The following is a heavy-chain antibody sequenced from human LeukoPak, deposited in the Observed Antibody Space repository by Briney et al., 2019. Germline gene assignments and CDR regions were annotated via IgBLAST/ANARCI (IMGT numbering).Heavy chain of an antibody. J-gene: IGHJ4*02. CDR3: ARGGQSKYDSSGYLNCFDY. CDR2: ISSNGGST. Sequence: GGSLRLSCAASGFTFSSYVMYWVRQAPGKGLEYVSSISSNGGSTYYANSVKGRFTISRDNSKNTLYLQMGSLRAEDMAVYYCARGGQSKYDSSGYLNCFDYWGQGTLVTVSS. CDR1: GFTFSSYV. V-gene: IGHV3-64*01. D-gene: IGHD3-22*01.